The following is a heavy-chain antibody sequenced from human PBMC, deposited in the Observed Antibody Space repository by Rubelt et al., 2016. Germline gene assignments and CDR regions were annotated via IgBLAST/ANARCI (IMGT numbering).Heavy chain of an antibody. CDR3: ARDGLGSPSYYYGMDV. V-gene: IGHV4-34*01. D-gene: IGHD3-10*01. J-gene: IGHJ6*02. CDR2: INQSGST. CDR1: GGSFSGYY. Sequence: QVQLQQWGSGLLKPSETLSLTCAVYGGSFSGYYWTWIRQPPGKGLEWIGEINQSGSTNYNPSLKSRVTVSVDTSKKQFPLKLSSVTAADTAVYYCARDGLGSPSYYYGMDVWGQGTTVTVSS.